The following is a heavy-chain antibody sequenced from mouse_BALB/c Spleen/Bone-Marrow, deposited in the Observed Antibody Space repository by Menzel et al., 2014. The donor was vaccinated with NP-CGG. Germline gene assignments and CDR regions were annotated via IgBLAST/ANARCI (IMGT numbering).Heavy chain of an antibody. CDR3: ATYYRYDRRFAY. CDR2: IDPANGNT. D-gene: IGHD2-14*01. J-gene: IGHJ3*01. Sequence: EVQLQQSGAELVKPGASVKLSCTASGFNIKDTYMRWVKQRPEQGLEWIGRIDPANGNTKYDPKFQGKATITADTSSNTAYLQLSSLTSEDTAVYYCATYYRYDRRFAYWGQGTLVTASA. CDR1: GFNIKDTY. V-gene: IGHV14-3*02.